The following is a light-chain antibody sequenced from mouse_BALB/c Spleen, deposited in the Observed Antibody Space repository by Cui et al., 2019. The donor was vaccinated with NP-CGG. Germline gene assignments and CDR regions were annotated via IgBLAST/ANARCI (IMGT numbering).Light chain of an antibody. CDR1: TGAVTTSNY. Sequence: VVTQISALTTSPGETVTHTCRSSTGAVTTSNYANWVQEKPDHLFTGLIGGTNNRTPGVPARFSGSLIGDKAALTITGAQTEDEAIYFCALWYSNHWVFGGGTKLTVL. CDR2: GTN. J-gene: IGLJ1*01. V-gene: IGLV1*01. CDR3: ALWYSNHWV.